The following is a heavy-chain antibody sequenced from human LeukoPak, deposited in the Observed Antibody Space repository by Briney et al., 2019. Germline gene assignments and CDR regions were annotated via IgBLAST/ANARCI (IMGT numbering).Heavy chain of an antibody. CDR3: ARMYSGTSYYFDY. Sequence: SETLSLTCALYGGSFSDYYWIWIRQPPAKGLEWMGFFSYSGSTKYNPSLKSRVTMSVDTSKNQFSLKLSSVTAADTAVYYCARMYSGTSYYFDYWGQGTLVTVSS. CDR1: GGSFSDYY. J-gene: IGHJ4*02. V-gene: IGHV4-59*01. D-gene: IGHD1-26*01. CDR2: FSYSGST.